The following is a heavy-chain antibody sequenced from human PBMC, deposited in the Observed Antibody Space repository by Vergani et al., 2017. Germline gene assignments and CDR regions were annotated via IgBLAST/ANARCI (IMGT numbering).Heavy chain of an antibody. CDR2: ISASGNA. J-gene: IGHJ3*01. CDR1: GGSISAGYYF. Sequence: QVQLQASGPGRVKPSQTLSLTCTMSGGSISAGYYFWSWIRQPPGKGLEWLGHISASGNASHSPSLKTRVSMSVDTSKNQFSLTVTSVTAADTAIYFCARRSGGYYSGGKVHPLLTAFDVWGHGTVVTVSS. V-gene: IGHV4-61*02. CDR3: ARRSGGYYSGGKVHPLLTAFDV. D-gene: IGHD2-15*01.